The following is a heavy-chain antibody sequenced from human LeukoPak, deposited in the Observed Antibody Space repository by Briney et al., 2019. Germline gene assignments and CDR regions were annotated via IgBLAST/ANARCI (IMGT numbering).Heavy chain of an antibody. J-gene: IGHJ4*02. CDR3: ARDLDNSGRAFDS. D-gene: IGHD3-10*01. Sequence: GGSLRLSCAASGFTFTSYSMSWVRQAPGKGLEWISYISSSSGTRYYAESLKGRFIISRDNARNSLYVQMQSLRAEDTAVYYCARDLDNSGRAFDSWGQGTLVTVSS. CDR2: ISSSSGTR. CDR1: GFTFTSYS. V-gene: IGHV3-48*04.